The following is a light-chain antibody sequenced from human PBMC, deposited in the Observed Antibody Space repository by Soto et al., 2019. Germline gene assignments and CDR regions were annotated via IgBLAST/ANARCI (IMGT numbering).Light chain of an antibody. CDR1: QILSSS. CDR2: KAS. V-gene: IGKV1-5*03. Sequence: DIQLTQSPSTLSTSVGDRVTITCRASQILSSSLAWYQQKPGKAPKVLIYKASSLESGVPSRFSGSESGTEFTLTINSLQPDDFATYYCQQYKSYPVTFGQGTRLEMK. J-gene: IGKJ5*01. CDR3: QQYKSYPVT.